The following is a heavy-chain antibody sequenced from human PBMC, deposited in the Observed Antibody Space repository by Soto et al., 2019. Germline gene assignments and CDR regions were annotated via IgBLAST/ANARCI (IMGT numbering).Heavy chain of an antibody. CDR1: GFTFSSYG. J-gene: IGHJ6*02. V-gene: IGHV3-33*01. CDR2: IWYDGSNK. D-gene: IGHD3-3*01. Sequence: ESGGGVVQPGRSLRLSCAASGFTFSSYGMHWVRQAPGKGLEWVAVIWYDGSNKYYADSVKGRFTISRDNSKNTLYLQMNSLRAEDTAVYYCARDFQYYDFWSGYYSTYGMDVWGQGTTVTVSS. CDR3: ARDFQYYDFWSGYYSTYGMDV.